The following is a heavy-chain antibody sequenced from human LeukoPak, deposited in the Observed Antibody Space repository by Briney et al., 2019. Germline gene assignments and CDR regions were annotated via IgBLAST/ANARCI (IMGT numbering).Heavy chain of an antibody. J-gene: IGHJ6*03. CDR2: INPNSGDT. Sequence: GASVKVSCKASGYTFTGYYIHWVRQAPGQGLEWMGWINPNSGDTNYAQKFQGEVTMARDTSISTAYMELSRLRSDETAVYYCARDLSIAVASKITGDYYYYMDVWGKGTTVTVSS. D-gene: IGHD6-19*01. CDR1: GYTFTGYY. V-gene: IGHV1-2*02. CDR3: ARDLSIAVASKITGDYYYYMDV.